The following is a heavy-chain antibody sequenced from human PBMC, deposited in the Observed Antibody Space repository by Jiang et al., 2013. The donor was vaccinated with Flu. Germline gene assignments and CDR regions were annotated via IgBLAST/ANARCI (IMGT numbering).Heavy chain of an antibody. CDR2: IYWDDEI. CDR1: GFSLSTRGVA. J-gene: IGHJ3*02. V-gene: IGHV2-5*02. Sequence: KPTQTLTLTCTFSGFSLSTRGVAVGWIRQPPGKALEWLALIYWDDEIHYSPSLKARLTISKDTSKNQVVLTMTNMDPVDTATYYCARIARGSSASAFDIWGQGTMVTVSS. D-gene: IGHD1-26*01. CDR3: ARIARGSSASAFDI.